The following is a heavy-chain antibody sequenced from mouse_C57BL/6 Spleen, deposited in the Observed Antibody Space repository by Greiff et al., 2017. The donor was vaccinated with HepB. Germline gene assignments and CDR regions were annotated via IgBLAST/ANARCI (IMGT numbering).Heavy chain of an antibody. CDR3: ARSKLRLPRFAY. V-gene: IGHV1-82*01. CDR2: IYPGDGDT. CDR1: GYAFSSSW. Sequence: VQLQQSGPELVKPGASVKISCKASGYAFSSSWMNWVKQRPGKGLEWIGRIYPGDGDTNYNGKFKGKATLTADKSSSTAYMQLSSLTSEDSAVYFCARSKLRLPRFAYWGQGTLVTVSA. D-gene: IGHD3-2*02. J-gene: IGHJ3*01.